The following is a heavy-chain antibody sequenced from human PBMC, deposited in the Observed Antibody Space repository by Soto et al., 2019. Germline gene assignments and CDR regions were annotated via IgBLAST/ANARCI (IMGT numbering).Heavy chain of an antibody. CDR2: VSNDDSYK. D-gene: IGHD6-19*01. V-gene: IGHV3-30*18. CDR3: AKGGLDDAVFCYFEL. J-gene: IGHJ2*01. CDR1: GFSFRDSG. Sequence: QLQLVESGGGVVQPGKSVRLSCAASGFSFRDSGMHWVRQAPGKGLEWVAVVSNDDSYKYYADSVKGRFTISRDNSRNTLELQMMSLTTEDTARYYCAKGGLDDAVFCYFELWCCSTLVPVTS.